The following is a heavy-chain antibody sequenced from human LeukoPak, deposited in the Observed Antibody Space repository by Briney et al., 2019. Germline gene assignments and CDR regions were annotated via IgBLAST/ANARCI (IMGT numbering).Heavy chain of an antibody. V-gene: IGHV4-4*07. CDR3: ARGYSDGTGYYYPSFDY. CDR1: GGSMSVYY. J-gene: IGHJ4*02. D-gene: IGHD3-22*01. Sequence: SETLSLTCTVSGGSMSVYYWNWVRQSAGKGLEWIGRMHSSASTNYNPSLKSRVTMSIDTSEKQFSLKLRSVTAADTALYFCARGYSDGTGYYYPSFDYWGQGVLVTVSS. CDR2: MHSSAST.